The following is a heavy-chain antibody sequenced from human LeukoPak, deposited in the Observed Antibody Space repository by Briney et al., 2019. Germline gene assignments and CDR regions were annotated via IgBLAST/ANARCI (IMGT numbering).Heavy chain of an antibody. Sequence: GGSLRLSCAASGFTLSNYYMSWIRQAPGKGLEWVSYSSSSGSTIYYADSVKGRFAISRDSAKNSLYLQMNSLRAEDTAVYYCARRRDFIDYWGQGTLVTVSS. CDR3: ARRRDFIDY. CDR2: SSSSGSTI. V-gene: IGHV3-11*01. J-gene: IGHJ4*02. D-gene: IGHD3/OR15-3a*01. CDR1: GFTLSNYY.